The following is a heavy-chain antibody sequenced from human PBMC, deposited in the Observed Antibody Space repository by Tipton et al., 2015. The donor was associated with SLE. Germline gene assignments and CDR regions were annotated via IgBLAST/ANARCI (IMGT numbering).Heavy chain of an antibody. CDR2: ISGYTGNT. V-gene: IGHV1-18*01. D-gene: IGHD1-26*01. J-gene: IGHJ1*01. CDR1: GYSFTSHG. CDR3: ARVGGSYYGKGYFQH. Sequence: QSGPEVKKPGASVKVSCKTSGYSFTSHGVSWVRQAPGQGLEWMGWISGYTGNTNYAQKLQGRVTMTTDTSTSTAYMELRSLRSDDTAVYYCARVGGSYYGKGYFQHWGQGTLVTVSS.